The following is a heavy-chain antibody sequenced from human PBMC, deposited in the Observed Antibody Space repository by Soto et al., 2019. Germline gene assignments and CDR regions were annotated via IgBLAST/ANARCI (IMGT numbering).Heavy chain of an antibody. Sequence: GGSLRLSCAASGFTFSSYAMSWVRQAPGKGLEWVSAISGSGGSTYYADSVKGRFTISRDNSKNTLYLQMNSLRAEDTAVYYCARCRKTSMVRGVNGMDVWGQGTTVTVSS. CDR3: ARCRKTSMVRGVNGMDV. V-gene: IGHV3-23*01. D-gene: IGHD3-10*01. J-gene: IGHJ6*02. CDR1: GFTFSSYA. CDR2: ISGSGGST.